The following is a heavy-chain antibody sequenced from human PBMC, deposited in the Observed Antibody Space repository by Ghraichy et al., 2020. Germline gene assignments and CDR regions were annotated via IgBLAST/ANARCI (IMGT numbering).Heavy chain of an antibody. Sequence: LSLTCAASGFTFSSYDMHWVRQATGKGLEWVSAIGTAGDTYYPGSVKGRFTISRENAKNSLYLQMNSLRAGDTAVYYCAREVYYYDSSGYYTTNAFDIWGQGTMVTVSS. CDR2: IGTAGDT. D-gene: IGHD3-22*01. V-gene: IGHV3-13*01. CDR1: GFTFSSYD. J-gene: IGHJ3*02. CDR3: AREVYYYDSSGYYTTNAFDI.